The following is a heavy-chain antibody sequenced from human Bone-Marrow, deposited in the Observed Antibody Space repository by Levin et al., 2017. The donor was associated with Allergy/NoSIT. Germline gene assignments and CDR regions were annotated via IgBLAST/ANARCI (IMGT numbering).Heavy chain of an antibody. V-gene: IGHV3-33*01. CDR3: ARDGNYYDSSGYRYFDY. J-gene: IGHJ4*02. D-gene: IGHD3-22*01. Sequence: SCAASGFTFSSYGMHWVRQAPGKGLEWVAVIWYDGSNKYYADSVKGRFTISRDNSKNTLYLQMNSLRAEDTAVYYCARDGNYYDSSGYRYFDYWGQGTLVTVSS. CDR1: GFTFSSYG. CDR2: IWYDGSNK.